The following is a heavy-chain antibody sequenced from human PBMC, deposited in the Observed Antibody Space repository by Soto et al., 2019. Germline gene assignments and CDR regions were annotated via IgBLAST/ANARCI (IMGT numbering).Heavy chain of an antibody. CDR2: IFPGDSDT. J-gene: IGHJ5*02. V-gene: IGHV5-51*01. CDR3: ARGLDGPITRSWFDP. Sequence: EVQLVQSGAEVKKSGESLKISCKGSGYSFTSYWIGWVRQMPGKGLEWMGIIFPGDSDTRYSPSFQGQVTISADKSISAAYLQWNSLKASDTAMYYCARGLDGPITRSWFDPWGQGTLVTVSS. CDR1: GYSFTSYW. D-gene: IGHD2-8*01.